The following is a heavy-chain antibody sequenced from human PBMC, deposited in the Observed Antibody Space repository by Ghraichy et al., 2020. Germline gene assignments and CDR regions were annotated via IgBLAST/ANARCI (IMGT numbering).Heavy chain of an antibody. V-gene: IGHV1-69*13. CDR3: ARTKYCGGDCYGRFDP. CDR1: GGTFSSYA. D-gene: IGHD2-21*01. Sequence: SVKVSCKASGGTFSSYAISWVRQAPGQGLEWMGGIIPIFGTANYAQKFQGRVTITADESTSTAYMELSSLRSEDTAVYYCARTKYCGGDCYGRFDPWGQGTLVTVSS. J-gene: IGHJ5*02. CDR2: IIPIFGTA.